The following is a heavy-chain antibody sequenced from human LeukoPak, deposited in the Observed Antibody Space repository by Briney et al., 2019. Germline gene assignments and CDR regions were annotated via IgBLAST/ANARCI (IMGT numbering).Heavy chain of an antibody. CDR1: GFTFTTYW. CDR3: ARDAVDTANAV. J-gene: IGHJ6*02. D-gene: IGHD5-18*01. CDR2: ISSDGSIT. Sequence: GGSLRLSCAASGFTFTTYWMHWVRQAPGKGLVWVSHISSDGSITSYADSVKGRFTISRDNAKNTLYLQMNSLRAEDTAVYYCARDAVDTANAVWGQGTTVTVSS. V-gene: IGHV3-74*01.